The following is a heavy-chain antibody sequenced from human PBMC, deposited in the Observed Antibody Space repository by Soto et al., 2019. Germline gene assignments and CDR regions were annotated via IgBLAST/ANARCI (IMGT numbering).Heavy chain of an antibody. Sequence: ASVKVSCKASGGTFSSYAISWVRQAPGQGLEWMGGIIPIFGTANYAQKFQGRVTITADESTSTAYMELSSLRSEDTAVYYCARDVYSGSYSLDYWGQGTLVTVSS. CDR1: GGTFSSYA. J-gene: IGHJ4*02. CDR2: IIPIFGTA. D-gene: IGHD1-26*01. V-gene: IGHV1-69*13. CDR3: ARDVYSGSYSLDY.